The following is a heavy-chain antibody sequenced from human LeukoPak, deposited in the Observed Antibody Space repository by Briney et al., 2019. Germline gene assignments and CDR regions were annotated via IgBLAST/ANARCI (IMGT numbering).Heavy chain of an antibody. D-gene: IGHD1-7*01. J-gene: IGHJ4*02. Sequence: GGALRLSCADSGFTFSDYAMHWVRQAPGKGLEWVAVISKDGSDKYYPGSVRGRFTISRDNSKNTIYLQMDSLRAEDTAIYYCARDYWWNYDYWGQGTRVTVSS. CDR1: GFTFSDYA. CDR3: ARDYWWNYDY. V-gene: IGHV3-30-3*01. CDR2: ISKDGSDK.